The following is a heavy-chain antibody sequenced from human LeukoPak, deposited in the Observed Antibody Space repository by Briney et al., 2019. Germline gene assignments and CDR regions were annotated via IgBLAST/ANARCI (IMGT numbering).Heavy chain of an antibody. CDR3: ARSTYHDFWSGYYTGFLVDY. V-gene: IGHV4-39*01. J-gene: IGHJ4*02. Sequence: PSETLSLTRTVSGGSISSSSYYWGWIRQPPGKGLEWIGTIYYSGSTYYNPSLKSRVTISVDTSKNQFSLKLSSVTAADTAVYYCARSTYHDFWSGYYTGFLVDYWGRGTLVTVSS. CDR2: IYYSGST. CDR1: GGSISSSSYY. D-gene: IGHD3-3*01.